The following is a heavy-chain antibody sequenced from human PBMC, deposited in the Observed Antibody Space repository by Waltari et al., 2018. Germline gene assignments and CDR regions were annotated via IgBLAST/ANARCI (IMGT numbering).Heavy chain of an antibody. CDR2: SNPNSGGT. V-gene: IGHV1-2*02. CDR3: ARASNYASYYYYGMDV. Sequence: QVQLVQSGAEVKKPGASVKVSCKASGYTFTGYYMHWVRQAPGQGLEWMGGSNPNSGGTNYAQKFQGRVTMTRDTSISTAYMELSRLRSDDTAVYYCARASNYASYYYYGMDVWGQGTTVTVSS. J-gene: IGHJ6*02. CDR1: GYTFTGYY. D-gene: IGHD4-4*01.